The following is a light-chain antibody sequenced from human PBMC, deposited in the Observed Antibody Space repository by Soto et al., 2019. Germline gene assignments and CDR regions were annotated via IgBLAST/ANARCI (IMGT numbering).Light chain of an antibody. CDR2: GAS. Sequence: EIVLTQSPGTLSLSPGERATLSCRASQSVSSNLAWYQQKPGQAPRLLIYGASTRATGIPARFSGSGSGTEFTLTVSSLQSEDFAVYYCQQYIKWPITFGQGTRLEV. V-gene: IGKV3-15*01. CDR3: QQYIKWPIT. J-gene: IGKJ5*01. CDR1: QSVSSN.